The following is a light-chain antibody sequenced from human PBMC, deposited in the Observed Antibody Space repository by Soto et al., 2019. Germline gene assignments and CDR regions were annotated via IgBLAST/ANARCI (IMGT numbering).Light chain of an antibody. CDR3: QQLNSYPRLT. CDR2: AAS. V-gene: IGKV1-9*01. CDR1: QGLSSY. J-gene: IGKJ4*01. Sequence: IHLSQSPSSLYASVGDRVTITCRARQGLSSYVAGYQQKPGKAPKLLIYAASTLQSGVPSRFSGSGSGTDFTLTISSLQPEDFATYYCQQLNSYPRLTFGGGTKV.